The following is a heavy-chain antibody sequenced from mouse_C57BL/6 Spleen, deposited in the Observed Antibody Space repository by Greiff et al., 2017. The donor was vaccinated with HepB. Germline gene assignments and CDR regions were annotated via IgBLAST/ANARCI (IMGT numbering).Heavy chain of an antibody. D-gene: IGHD2-1*01. J-gene: IGHJ4*01. V-gene: IGHV1-64*01. CDR2: IHPNSGST. CDR3: ANYGNYDYYAMDY. Sequence: QVQLQQSGAELVKPGASVKLSCKASGYTFTSYWMHWVKQRPGQGLEWIGMIHPNSGSTNYNEKFKSKATLTVDKSSSTAYMQLSSLTSEDSAVYYCANYGNYDYYAMDYWGQGTSVTVSS. CDR1: GYTFTSYW.